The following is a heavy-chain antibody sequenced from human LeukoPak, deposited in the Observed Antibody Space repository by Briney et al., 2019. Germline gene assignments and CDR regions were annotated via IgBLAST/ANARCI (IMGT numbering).Heavy chain of an antibody. V-gene: IGHV3-21*01. CDR3: ARIPIIAMVRGVAATGWFDP. D-gene: IGHD3-10*01. Sequence: GGSLRLSCAASGFTFSSYSMNWVRQAPGKGLEWVSSISSSSSYIYYADSVKGRFTISRDNAKNSLYLQMNSLRAEDTAVYYCARIPIIAMVRGVAATGWFDPWGQGTLVTVSS. J-gene: IGHJ5*02. CDR2: ISSSSSYI. CDR1: GFTFSSYS.